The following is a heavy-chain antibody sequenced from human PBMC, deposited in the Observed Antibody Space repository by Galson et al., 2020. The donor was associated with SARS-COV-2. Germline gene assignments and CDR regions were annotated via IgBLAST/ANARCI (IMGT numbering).Heavy chain of an antibody. V-gene: IGHV4-38-2*01. CDR1: GYSINTDSY. D-gene: IGHD3-10*01. CDR2: IHHSGNT. CDR3: ARHLEIWFGKLLSVSWFDP. J-gene: IGHJ5*02. Sequence: SETLSLTCAVSGYSINTDSYWGWIRQSPGKGLEWIGSIHHSGNTHHNPSLKSRVTISVDTSQNQFSLKLTSVTAADTAVYYCARHLEIWFGKLLSVSWFDPWGQGTLVSVSS.